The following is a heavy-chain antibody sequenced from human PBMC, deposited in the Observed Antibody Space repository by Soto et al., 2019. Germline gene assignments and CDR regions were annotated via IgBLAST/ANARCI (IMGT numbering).Heavy chain of an antibody. CDR2: IAYDGSNA. CDR1: GFTFRNHA. J-gene: IGHJ6*02. D-gene: IGHD2-15*01. Sequence: GGCMSLSCAASGFTFRNHAMHGVRQAPGKGLECLAVIAYDGSNAFYRDSVKGRFTISRDNSKNTLYLHMNSLRSEDTGVYYCARGDREDILVVVGARPGEYGIDIWGQGTTVTVSS. CDR3: ARGDREDILVVVGARPGEYGIDI. V-gene: IGHV3-30-3*01.